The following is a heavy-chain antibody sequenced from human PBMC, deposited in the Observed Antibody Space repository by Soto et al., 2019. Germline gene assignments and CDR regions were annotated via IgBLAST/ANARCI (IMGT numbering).Heavy chain of an antibody. Sequence: SETLSLTCTVSGGSISNDYWTWIRQPPGEGLEWIGYIYKGGSINYNPSLKSRVTISVDTSNTQFSLKLSSVTAADTAVYYCARAYYDRSGYAVDPWGQGTLVTVS. CDR3: ARAYYDRSGYAVDP. V-gene: IGHV4-4*09. D-gene: IGHD3-22*01. CDR1: GGSISNDY. CDR2: IYKGGSI. J-gene: IGHJ5*02.